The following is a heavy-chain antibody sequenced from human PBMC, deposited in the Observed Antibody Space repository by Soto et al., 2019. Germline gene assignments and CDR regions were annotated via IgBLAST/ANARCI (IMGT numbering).Heavy chain of an antibody. Sequence: SPTLSLTCAISGDSVSSNSAAWNWIRQSPSRGLEWLGRTYYRSKWYNDYAVSVKSRITINPDTSKNQFSLQLNSVTPEDTAVYYCARDPVEYSSSPAWEYYGMDVWGQGTTVTVSS. CDR2: TYYRSKWYN. V-gene: IGHV6-1*01. CDR1: GDSVSSNSAA. D-gene: IGHD6-6*01. J-gene: IGHJ6*02. CDR3: ARDPVEYSSSPAWEYYGMDV.